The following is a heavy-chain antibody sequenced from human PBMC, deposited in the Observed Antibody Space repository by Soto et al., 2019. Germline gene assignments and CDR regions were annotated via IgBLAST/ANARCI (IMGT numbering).Heavy chain of an antibody. D-gene: IGHD1-1*01. V-gene: IGHV4-30-4*01. CDR2: IYYSGST. CDR1: GGSISSGDYY. CDR3: ARDFHITGTSPPYGMDV. J-gene: IGHJ6*02. Sequence: SETLSLTCTVSGGSISSGDYYRSWIRQPPGKGLEWIGHIYYSGSTYYNPSLKSRVTISVDTSKNQFSLKLSSVTAADTAVYYCARDFHITGTSPPYGMDVWGQGTTVTVSS.